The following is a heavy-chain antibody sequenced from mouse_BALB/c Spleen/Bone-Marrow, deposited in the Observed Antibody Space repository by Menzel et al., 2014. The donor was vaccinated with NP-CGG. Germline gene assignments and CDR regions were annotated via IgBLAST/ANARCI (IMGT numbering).Heavy chain of an antibody. CDR1: GFIFSDYY. J-gene: IGHJ2*01. V-gene: IGHV5-12*02. D-gene: IGHD2-4*01. CDR2: ISYGVGST. Sequence: EVQGVESGGGSVQPGGSLKLSCATSGFIFSDYYMYWVRQTPEKRLEWVAYISYGVGSTYYPDTVKGRFTISRDNAKNTLYLQMSRLKSEDTAMYYCARKGLRRNYFDYWGQGTTLTVSS. CDR3: ARKGLRRNYFDY.